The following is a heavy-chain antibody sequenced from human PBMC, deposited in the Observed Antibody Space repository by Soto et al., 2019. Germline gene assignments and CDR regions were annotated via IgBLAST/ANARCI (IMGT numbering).Heavy chain of an antibody. CDR2: IIPIFGTA. V-gene: IGHV1-69*01. Sequence: QVQLVQSGAEVKKPGSSVKGSCKASGGTFSSYAISWVRQTPGQGLEWMGGIIPIFGTANYAQKFQGRVTSTADQPNSKAYMKLRSLRSEDTVVYYSARSITIYQLSWIDPWSQGTLDTV. CDR1: GGTFSSYA. CDR3: ARSITIYQLSWIDP. J-gene: IGHJ5*02. D-gene: IGHD3-10*01.